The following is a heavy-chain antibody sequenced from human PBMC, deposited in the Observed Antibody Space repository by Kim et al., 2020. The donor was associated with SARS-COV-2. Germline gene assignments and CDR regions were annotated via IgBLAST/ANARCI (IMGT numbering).Heavy chain of an antibody. V-gene: IGHV3-30*04. J-gene: IGHJ3*02. Sequence: GGSLRLSCAASGFSFSLYAMHWVRQAPGKGLEWVAHISYDGMNEYYAESVRGRITISRDNSKNTLFLLMNNLKVEDTALYYCARGARAFDIWGQGTMVTVSS. CDR1: GFSFSLYA. CDR2: ISYDGMNE. CDR3: ARGARAFDI.